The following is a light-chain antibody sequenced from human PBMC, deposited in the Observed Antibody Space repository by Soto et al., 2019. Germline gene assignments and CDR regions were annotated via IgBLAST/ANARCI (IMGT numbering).Light chain of an antibody. CDR3: HQYAASPRT. V-gene: IGKV3-20*01. CDR2: GAT. J-gene: IGKJ1*01. Sequence: EIVLTQSPGTLSLSPKERATLSCRASQSVSNAYLACYQHKVGQSPRLLIYGATNMAPGIPDRFSGSGSGTDFTLTISRLEPEDFAVYYCHQYAASPRTFVQGTQVEVK. CDR1: QSVSNAY.